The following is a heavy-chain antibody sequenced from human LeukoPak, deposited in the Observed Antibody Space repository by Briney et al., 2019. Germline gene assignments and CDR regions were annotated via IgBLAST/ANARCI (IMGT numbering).Heavy chain of an antibody. V-gene: IGHV3-53*01. CDR2: IYSGGST. D-gene: IGHD3-22*01. CDR3: ARPERSSGSIPPRD. CDR1: GFTFGKYW. Sequence: PGGSLRLSCVASGFTFGKYWMSWVRQAPGKGLEWVSVIYSGGSTYYADSVKGRFTISRDNSKNTLYLQMNSLRAEDTAVYYCARPERSSGSIPPRDWGQGTLVTVSS. J-gene: IGHJ4*02.